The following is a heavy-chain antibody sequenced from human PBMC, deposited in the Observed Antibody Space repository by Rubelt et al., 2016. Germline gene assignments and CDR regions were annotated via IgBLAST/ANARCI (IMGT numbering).Heavy chain of an antibody. CDR2: IYYTGSA. V-gene: IGHV4-59*08. Sequence: QVQLQESGPGLVRPSETLSLTCTVSGDSISSHFWNWIRQPPGKGLEWIGYIYYTGSANYNPSLKSRDTISVDTSKNHFPLKRTSVTAADTAGDYCARHVVAAAPLGVWGQGTMVTVSS. D-gene: IGHD6-13*01. CDR1: GDSISSHF. CDR3: ARHVVAAAPLGV. J-gene: IGHJ3*01.